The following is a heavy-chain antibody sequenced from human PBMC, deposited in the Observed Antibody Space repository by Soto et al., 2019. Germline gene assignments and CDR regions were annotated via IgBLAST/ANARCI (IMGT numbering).Heavy chain of an antibody. J-gene: IGHJ5*02. V-gene: IGHV3-23*01. CDR2: ISGSGGST. CDR1: GFTFSSYA. CDR3: AKDRVQYDSSGYKMDWFDP. Sequence: PGGSLRLSCAASGFTFSSYAMSWVRQAPGKGLEWVSAISGSGGSTYYADSVKGRFTISRDNSKNTLYLQMNSLRAEDTAVYYCAKDRVQYDSSGYKMDWFDPWGQGTLVTVSS. D-gene: IGHD3-22*01.